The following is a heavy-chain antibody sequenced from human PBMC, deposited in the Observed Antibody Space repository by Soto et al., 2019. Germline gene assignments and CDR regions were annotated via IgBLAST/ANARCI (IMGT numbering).Heavy chain of an antibody. D-gene: IGHD3-22*01. J-gene: IGHJ3*02. CDR2: IKPDGSEK. CDR1: GFGFEDYA. Sequence: GSLRLSCAASGFGFEDYAMHWVRQAPGKGLEWVANIKPDGSEKWYVDSVKGRFTISRDNAKNSLYLQMNSLRAEDTAVYYCARGDYYDSSGPFSDAFDIWGQGTMVTVSS. V-gene: IGHV3-7*04. CDR3: ARGDYYDSSGPFSDAFDI.